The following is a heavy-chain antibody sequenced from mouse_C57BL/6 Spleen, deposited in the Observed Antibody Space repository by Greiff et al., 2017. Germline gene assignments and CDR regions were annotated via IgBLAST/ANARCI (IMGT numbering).Heavy chain of an antibody. V-gene: IGHV14-2*01. Sequence: VQLQQSVAELVKPGASVTLSCTASGFNIKDYYMHWVKQRTEQGLAWIGRIDPEDGETKYAPKFQGKATITADTSSNTAYLQLSSLTSEDTAVYYCASYKPFAYWGQGTLVTVSA. CDR1: GFNIKDYY. CDR3: ASYKPFAY. D-gene: IGHD1-3*01. J-gene: IGHJ3*01. CDR2: IDPEDGET.